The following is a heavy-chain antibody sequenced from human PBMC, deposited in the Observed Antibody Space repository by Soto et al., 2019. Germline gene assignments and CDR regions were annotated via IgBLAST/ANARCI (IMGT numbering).Heavy chain of an antibody. CDR3: ARMLRGGGSGSLDF. CDR1: EGSIVGFC. CDR2: IYDTGST. J-gene: IGHJ4*02. V-gene: IGHV4-59*12. Sequence: SEPLPLTCSVSEGSIVGFCGSCIIQPQGKGLEWIGYIYDTGSTNYNPSLKSRVTISVDTSKNQFSLRLTSVTAADTAVYFCARMLRGGGSGSLDFRGQRTLVTLPS. D-gene: IGHD2-15*01.